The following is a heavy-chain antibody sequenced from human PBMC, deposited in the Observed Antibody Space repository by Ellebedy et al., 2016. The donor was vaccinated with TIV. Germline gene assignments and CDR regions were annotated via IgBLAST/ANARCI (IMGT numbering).Heavy chain of an antibody. CDR1: GFTVSSNY. CDR3: ARDAATLRLDY. Sequence: GESLKISCAASGFTVSSNYMSWVRQAPGKGLEWVSVIYSGGSTYYADSVKGRFTISRDNSKNTLYLQMNSLRAEDTAVYYCARDAATLRLDYWGQGTLVSVSS. D-gene: IGHD6-25*01. CDR2: IYSGGST. J-gene: IGHJ4*02. V-gene: IGHV3-66*01.